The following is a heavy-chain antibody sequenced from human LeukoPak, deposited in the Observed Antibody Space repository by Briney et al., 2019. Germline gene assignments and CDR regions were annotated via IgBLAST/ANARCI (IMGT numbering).Heavy chain of an antibody. D-gene: IGHD1-1*01. CDR3: ARTETTYYFDY. V-gene: IGHV4-59*01. CDR2: IYYSGST. CDR1: GGSISSSY. J-gene: IGHJ4*02. Sequence: PSETLSLTCTVSGGSISSSYWSWIRQPPGKGLEWIGYIYYSGSTNYNPSLKSRVTISVDTSKNQFSLNLSSVTATDTAVYYCARTETTYYFDYWGQGTLATVSS.